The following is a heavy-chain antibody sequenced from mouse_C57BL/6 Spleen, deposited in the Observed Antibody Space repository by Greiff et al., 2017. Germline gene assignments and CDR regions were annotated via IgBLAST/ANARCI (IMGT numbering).Heavy chain of an antibody. CDR2: IYPGSGST. Sequence: QVQLQQPGAELVKPGASVKMSCKASGYTFTSYWITWVKQRPGQGLEWIGDIYPGSGSTNYNEKFKSKATLTVDTSSSTAYMQLSSLTSEDSAVYYCASYPNWSYYFDYWGQGTTLTVSS. CDR1: GYTFTSYW. CDR3: ASYPNWSYYFDY. D-gene: IGHD4-1*02. J-gene: IGHJ2*01. V-gene: IGHV1-55*01.